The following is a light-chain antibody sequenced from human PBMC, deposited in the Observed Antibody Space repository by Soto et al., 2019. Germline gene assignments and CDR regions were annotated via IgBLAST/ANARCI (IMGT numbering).Light chain of an antibody. Sequence: QSVLTQSASVSGSPGQSITISCTGTNNDVGGYDFVSWYQQHPGRAPKLLIHQVTIRLSGISSRFSGSKSGNTASLTITGLQPEDEAMYFCCSHSTSIAWVFGGGTQLPVL. J-gene: IGLJ3*02. CDR3: CSHSTSIAWV. V-gene: IGLV2-14*01. CDR1: NNDVGGYDF. CDR2: QVT.